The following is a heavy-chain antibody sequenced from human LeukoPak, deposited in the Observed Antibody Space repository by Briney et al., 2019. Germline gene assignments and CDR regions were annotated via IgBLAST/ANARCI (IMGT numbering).Heavy chain of an antibody. J-gene: IGHJ6*04. D-gene: IGHD3-10*02. CDR3: AELGITMIGGV. Sequence: GGSLRLSCAASGFFFGNYWMSWVRLAPGKGLEWVANIKQDGSEKYYVDSVKGRFTISRDNAKNSLYLQMNSLRAEDTAVYYCAELGITMIGGVWGKGTTVTISS. CDR2: IKQDGSEK. V-gene: IGHV3-7*01. CDR1: GFFFGNYW.